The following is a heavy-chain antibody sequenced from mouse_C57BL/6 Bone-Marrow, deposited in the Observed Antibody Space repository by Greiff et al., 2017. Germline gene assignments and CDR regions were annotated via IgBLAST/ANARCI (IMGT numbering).Heavy chain of an antibody. V-gene: IGHV1-64*01. CDR3: ARCLYYYGSSSDY. Sequence: QVQLQQPGAELVKPGASVQLSCKASGYTFTSYWMHWVKQRPGQGLEWIGMIHPNSGSTNYNEKFKSKATLTVDKSSSTAYMQLSSLTSEDSAVYYCARCLYYYGSSSDYWGQGTTLTVSS. D-gene: IGHD1-1*01. CDR1: GYTFTSYW. CDR2: IHPNSGST. J-gene: IGHJ2*01.